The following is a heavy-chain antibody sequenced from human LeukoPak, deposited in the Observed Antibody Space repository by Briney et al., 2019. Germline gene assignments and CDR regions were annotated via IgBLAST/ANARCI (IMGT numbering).Heavy chain of an antibody. Sequence: ASVKVSCKASGYTFTGYYMHWVRQAPGQGLEWMGWINPNNGGTKYAQNFQGRVTMTRDTSISTAYMELDRLRFDDTAVYYCAGRGSGSYFDYWGQGTLVTVSS. D-gene: IGHD3-10*01. V-gene: IGHV1-2*02. CDR2: INPNNGGT. J-gene: IGHJ4*02. CDR3: AGRGSGSYFDY. CDR1: GYTFTGYY.